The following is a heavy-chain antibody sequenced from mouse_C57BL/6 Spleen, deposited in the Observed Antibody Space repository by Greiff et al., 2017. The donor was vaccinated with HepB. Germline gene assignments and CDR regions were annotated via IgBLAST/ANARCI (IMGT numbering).Heavy chain of an antibody. Sequence: QVTLKVSGAELMKPGASVKLSCKATGYTFTGYWIEWVKQRPGHGLEWIGEILPGSGSTNYNEKFKGKATFTADTSSNTAYMQLSSLTTEDSAIYYCARVNYYDYDDYFDYWGQGTTLTVSS. V-gene: IGHV1-9*01. CDR3: ARVNYYDYDDYFDY. CDR2: ILPGSGST. CDR1: GYTFTGYW. D-gene: IGHD2-4*01. J-gene: IGHJ2*01.